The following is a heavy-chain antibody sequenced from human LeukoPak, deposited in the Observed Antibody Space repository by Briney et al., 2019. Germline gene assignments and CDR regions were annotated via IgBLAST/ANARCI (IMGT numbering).Heavy chain of an antibody. CDR3: ARRGGSTAIDY. V-gene: IGHV3-49*04. J-gene: IGHJ4*02. CDR1: GFTFGDYA. CDR2: IRGKTYGGTT. Sequence: GGSLRLSCTASGFTFGDYAVSWVRQAPGKGLEWVGVIRGKTYGGTTEYAASVKGRFTISGDDSKSVAYLQMNSLKTEDTALYYCARRGGSTAIDYWGQGTLVTVSS. D-gene: IGHD2-21*02.